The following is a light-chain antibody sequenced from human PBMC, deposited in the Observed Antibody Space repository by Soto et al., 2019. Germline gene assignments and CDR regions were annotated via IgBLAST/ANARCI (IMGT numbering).Light chain of an antibody. Sequence: EIVFTQAPGTLALSSGERGPLSLTASQNLGTLYLAWFQQKSGQAPRLLIYSASRRATGTPDRFTGSGSGTDFTLTINRVEPEDFAVYFCQQYAGSPRTFGGGTKVDIK. J-gene: IGKJ4*02. CDR1: QNLGTLY. CDR2: SAS. V-gene: IGKV3-20*01. CDR3: QQYAGSPRT.